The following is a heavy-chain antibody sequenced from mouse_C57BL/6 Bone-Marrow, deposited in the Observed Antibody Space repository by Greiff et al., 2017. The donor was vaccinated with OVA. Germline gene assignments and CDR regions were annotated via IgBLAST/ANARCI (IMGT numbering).Heavy chain of an antibody. CDR1: GYTFTDYY. Sequence: QVQPQQSGAELVRPGASVKLFCKASGYTFTDYYINWVKQRPGQGLEWIARIYSGSGNTYYNEKFKGKATLTAEKSSSTAYMQLSSLTSEDSAVYFCARSGYFDYWGQGTTLTVSS. CDR3: ARSGYFDY. J-gene: IGHJ2*01. CDR2: IYSGSGNT. D-gene: IGHD3-2*02. V-gene: IGHV1-76*01.